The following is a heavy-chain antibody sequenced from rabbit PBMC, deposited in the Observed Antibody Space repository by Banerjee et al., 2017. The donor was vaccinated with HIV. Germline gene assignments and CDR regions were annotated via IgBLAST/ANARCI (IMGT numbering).Heavy chain of an antibody. CDR2: IDASSGGT. CDR3: ARDLAGVTGWNFNL. V-gene: IGHV1S43*01. D-gene: IGHD4-1*01. CDR1: GIDFSKNYH. J-gene: IGHJ4*01. Sequence: QEQLVESGGGLVQPGASLTLTCTASGIDFSKNYHMCWVRQAPGKGLEWIACIDASSGGTAYASWANGRFTISRSTSLNTVTLQMTSLTAADTATYFCARDLAGVTGWNFNLWGPGTL.